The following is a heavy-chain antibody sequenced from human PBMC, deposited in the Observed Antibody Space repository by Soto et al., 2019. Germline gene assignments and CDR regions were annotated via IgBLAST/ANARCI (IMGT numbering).Heavy chain of an antibody. D-gene: IGHD2-8*02. CDR2: SGGSGGTT. Sequence: EVQLWESGGGLVQPGGSLRLSCAASGFIFNNYALTWVRQSPGKGLEWVSTSGGSGGTTYYADSVKGRFTISRDSSKNPMSLQMNSLRVEDKATYDCSRDWTGNTCPCLDVWCLGTTVSVSS. CDR1: GFIFNNYA. CDR3: SRDWTGNTCPCLDV. V-gene: IGHV3-23*01. J-gene: IGHJ6*02.